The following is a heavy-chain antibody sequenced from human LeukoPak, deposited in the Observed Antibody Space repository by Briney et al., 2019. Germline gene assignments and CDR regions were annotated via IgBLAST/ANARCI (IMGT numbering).Heavy chain of an antibody. CDR1: GYTFTSYD. Sequence: ASVKVSCKASGYTFTSYDINWVRQATGQGLEWMGWMNPNSGNTGYAQKFQGRGTMTRNTSISTAYMELSSLRSEATAVYYCARGGGTVSYYYYYGMDVWGQGTTVTVSS. CDR3: ARGGGTVSYYYYYGMDV. J-gene: IGHJ6*02. V-gene: IGHV1-8*01. D-gene: IGHD4-17*01. CDR2: MNPNSGNT.